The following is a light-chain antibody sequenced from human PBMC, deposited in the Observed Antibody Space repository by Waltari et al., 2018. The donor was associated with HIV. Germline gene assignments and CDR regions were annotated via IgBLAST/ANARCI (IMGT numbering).Light chain of an antibody. CDR1: SPNIGLNS. Sequence: QSVLTQPPPASGTPGQRVTIPFSCSSPNIGLNSVPWYQQLPGAAPTRLIYTNSHRPSGVPDRFSGSKSGSSASLAISGLQSEDEADYYCAAWDDSLNGFVFGAGTKVTVL. V-gene: IGLV1-44*01. J-gene: IGLJ1*01. CDR2: TNS. CDR3: AAWDDSLNGFV.